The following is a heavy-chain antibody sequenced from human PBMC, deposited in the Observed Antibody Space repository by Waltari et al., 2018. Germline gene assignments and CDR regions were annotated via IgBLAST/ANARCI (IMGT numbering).Heavy chain of an antibody. J-gene: IGHJ6*02. Sequence: QVQLVQSGAEVKKPGASVKVSCKASGYTFTGYYMHWVRQAPGQGLEWMGRTNPTSGGTKYAQKFKGRVTMTRDASISTAYMGLSRLRSDDTAVYYCARDLYSSTSYYYYGMDVWGQGTTVTVSS. D-gene: IGHD2-2*01. CDR2: TNPTSGGT. CDR1: GYTFTGYY. CDR3: ARDLYSSTSYYYYGMDV. V-gene: IGHV1-2*06.